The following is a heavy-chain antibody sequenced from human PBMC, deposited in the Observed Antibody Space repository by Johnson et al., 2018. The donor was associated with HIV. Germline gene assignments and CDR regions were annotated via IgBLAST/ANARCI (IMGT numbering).Heavy chain of an antibody. D-gene: IGHD6-19*01. Sequence: QVQLVESGGGVVQPGMSLRLSCAASGFTFSSYAMHWVRQAPGKGLEWVAVISYDGSNKYYADSVKGRFTISRDNSKNTLYLQMNSLRAEDTAVYYCARDQWLAPSGAFDIWGQGTMVTVSP. CDR3: ARDQWLAPSGAFDI. J-gene: IGHJ3*02. CDR2: ISYDGSNK. V-gene: IGHV3-30*04. CDR1: GFTFSSYA.